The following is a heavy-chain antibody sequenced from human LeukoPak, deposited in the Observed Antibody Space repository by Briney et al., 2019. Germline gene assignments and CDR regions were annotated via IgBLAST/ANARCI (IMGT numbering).Heavy chain of an antibody. J-gene: IGHJ4*02. Sequence: KPGESLKISCKGSGYSFTSYWIGWVRQMPGKGLEWMGIIYPGDSDTRYSPSFQGQVTISADKSISTAYLQWSSLKASDTAMYYCATPYPREYCSSTTCYFSYWGQGTLVTVSS. CDR1: GYSFTSYW. D-gene: IGHD2-2*01. V-gene: IGHV5-51*01. CDR2: IYPGDSDT. CDR3: ATPYPREYCSSTTCYFSY.